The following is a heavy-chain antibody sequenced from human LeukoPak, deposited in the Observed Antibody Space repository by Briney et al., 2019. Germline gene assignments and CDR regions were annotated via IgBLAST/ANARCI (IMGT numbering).Heavy chain of an antibody. CDR3: ASDNSGWYFDH. V-gene: IGHV4-59*08. D-gene: IGHD6-19*01. J-gene: IGHJ4*02. CDR2: IHYTGST. CDR1: GGSIRSYY. Sequence: SETLSLTCTVSGGSIRSYYWSWIRQTPGKGLEWIGFIHYTGSTYQNPSLESRVTISVDTSKNHFSLKLTSVTAADTAVYYCASDNSGWYFDHWGQGALVTVSS.